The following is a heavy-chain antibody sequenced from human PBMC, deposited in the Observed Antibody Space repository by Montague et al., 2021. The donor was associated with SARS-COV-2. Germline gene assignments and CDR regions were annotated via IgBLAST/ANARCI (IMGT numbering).Heavy chain of an antibody. CDR2: IFYSGTT. CDR3: ASDFKNSYCMDG. CDR1: GGSISTTSYY. J-gene: IGHJ6*02. Sequence: SETLSLTCTVSGGSISTTSYYWGWIRQPPGKGLEWIASIFYSGTTYYNPSLRSRVTISVQTSKNQFSLTVASVTAADTAIYYCASDFKNSYCMDGWGQGTPVIVSS. V-gene: IGHV4-39*07.